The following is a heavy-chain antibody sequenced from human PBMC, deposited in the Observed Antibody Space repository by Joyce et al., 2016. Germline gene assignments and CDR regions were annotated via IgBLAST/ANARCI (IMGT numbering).Heavy chain of an antibody. J-gene: IGHJ3*02. CDR2: ISSSSSTI. Sequence: EVQLVESGGGLVQPGGSLRLSCAASGFTFSSYSMNWVRPMPGKGTEWVSYISSSSSTIYYADSVKGRFTISRDNAKTSLYLQMNSLRAEDTAVYYCAKADYGDKIDAFDIWGQGTMVTVSS. CDR1: GFTFSSYS. D-gene: IGHD4-17*01. V-gene: IGHV3-48*01. CDR3: AKADYGDKIDAFDI.